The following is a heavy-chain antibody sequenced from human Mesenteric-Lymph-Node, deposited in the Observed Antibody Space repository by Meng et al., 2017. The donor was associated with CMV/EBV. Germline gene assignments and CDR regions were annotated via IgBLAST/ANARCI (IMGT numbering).Heavy chain of an antibody. CDR2: IYYSGST. CDR3: ARSRFDCSGGSCYSSSWFDP. J-gene: IGHJ5*02. Sequence: SETLSLTCTVSGGSINNYYWSWIRQPPEKGLEWIGYIYYSGSTNYNPSLKSRVTISVDTSKNQFSLKLSSVTAADTAVYYCARSRFDCSGGSCYSSSWFDPWGQGTLVTVSS. CDR1: GGSINNYY. V-gene: IGHV4-59*01. D-gene: IGHD2-15*01.